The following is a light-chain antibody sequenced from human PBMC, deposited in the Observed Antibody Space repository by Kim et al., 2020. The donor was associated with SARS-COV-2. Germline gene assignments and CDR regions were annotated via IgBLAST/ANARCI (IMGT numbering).Light chain of an antibody. CDR2: VAS. J-gene: IGKJ5*01. V-gene: IGKV1D-16*01. Sequence: ASVGDRVTITCRATQGIGTWLAWYQQKPEKAPKSLISVASNLQSGVPSRFSGSGSGTDFTLTISSLQPEDFATYYCQQYKNYPITFGQGTRLEIK. CDR3: QQYKNYPIT. CDR1: QGIGTW.